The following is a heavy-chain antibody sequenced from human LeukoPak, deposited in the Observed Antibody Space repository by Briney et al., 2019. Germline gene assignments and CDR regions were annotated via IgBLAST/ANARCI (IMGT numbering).Heavy chain of an antibody. CDR3: ARGITTALDY. CDR2: IYYSGST. J-gene: IGHJ4*02. Sequence: SETLSLTCIVSGGSISSYYWSWIRQPPGKGLEWIGYIYYSGSTNYNPSLKSRVTISVDTSKNQFSLKLSSVTAADTAVYYCARGITTALDYWGQGTLVTVSS. V-gene: IGHV4-59*01. CDR1: GGSISSYY. D-gene: IGHD3-3*01.